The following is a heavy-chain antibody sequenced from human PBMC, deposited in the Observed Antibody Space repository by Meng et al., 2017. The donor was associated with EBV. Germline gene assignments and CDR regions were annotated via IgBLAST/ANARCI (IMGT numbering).Heavy chain of an antibody. CDR2: LIPMSGAP. Sequence: QVLLQQSGAEVKKPGSSVKVSCRPSGGTFRSDAVSWVRQAPGQGLEWMGGLIPMSGAPHYAQKFQDRVTIIADESTSTHSMELNNLRFEDTAMYYCASESGRGFTPDYWGQGTLVTVSS. V-gene: IGHV1-69*01. J-gene: IGHJ4*02. D-gene: IGHD3-10*01. CDR1: GGTFRSDA. CDR3: ASESGRGFTPDY.